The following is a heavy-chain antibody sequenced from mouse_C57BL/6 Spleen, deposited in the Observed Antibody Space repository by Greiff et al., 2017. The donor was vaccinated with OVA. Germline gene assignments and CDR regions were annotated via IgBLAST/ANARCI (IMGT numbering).Heavy chain of an antibody. Sequence: EVKLMESGGGLVKPGGSLKLSCAASGFTFSDYGMHWVRQAPEKGLEWVAYISSGSSTIYYADTVKGRFHMSSYNSKNTLFLQLTSLRSDDTAMYYCATAYYSNYWGQGTTLTVSS. CDR3: ATAYYSNY. CDR1: GFTFSDYG. V-gene: IGHV5-17*01. J-gene: IGHJ2*01. CDR2: ISSGSSTI. D-gene: IGHD2-5*01.